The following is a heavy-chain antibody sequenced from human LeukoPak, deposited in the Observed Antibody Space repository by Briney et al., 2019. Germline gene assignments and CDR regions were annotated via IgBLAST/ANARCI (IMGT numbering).Heavy chain of an antibody. CDR1: GFTFGDYA. CDR3: TRVGDFWSGYTALGFDP. Sequence: GGSLRLSCTASGFTFGDYAMSWFRQAPGKGLEWVGFIRSKAYGGTTKYAASVKGRFTISRDDSKSIAYLQMNSLKTEDTAVYYCTRVGDFWSGYTALGFDPWGQGTLVTVSS. D-gene: IGHD3-3*01. CDR2: IRSKAYGGTT. V-gene: IGHV3-49*03. J-gene: IGHJ5*02.